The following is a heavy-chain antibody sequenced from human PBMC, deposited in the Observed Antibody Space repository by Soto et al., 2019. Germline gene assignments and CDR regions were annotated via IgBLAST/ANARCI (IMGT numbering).Heavy chain of an antibody. V-gene: IGHV3-30*03. J-gene: IGHJ4*02. CDR3: ARGNLSFDFDS. Sequence: PGGSLRLSCAAPGFNFGFFGMHWVRQAPGKGLEWVAFISGDGINTQYADSVRGRFTLSRDYSRKTMYLQMDSLRDEDTALYYCARGNLSFDFDSWGLGTLVTV. CDR2: ISGDGINT. CDR1: GFNFGFFG. D-gene: IGHD1-26*01.